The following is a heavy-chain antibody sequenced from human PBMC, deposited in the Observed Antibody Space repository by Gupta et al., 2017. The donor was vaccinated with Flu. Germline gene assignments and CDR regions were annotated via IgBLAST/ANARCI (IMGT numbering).Heavy chain of an antibody. V-gene: IGHV1-69*01. J-gene: IGHJ3*02. CDR2: PIFGTA. CDR3: ARDGVHIVGATYLPSPPQGPDPNDAFDI. D-gene: IGHD1-26*01. Sequence: PIFGTANYAQKFQGRVTITADESTSTAYMELSSLRSEDTAVYYCARDGVHIVGATYLPSPPQGPDPNDAFDIWGQGTMVTVSS.